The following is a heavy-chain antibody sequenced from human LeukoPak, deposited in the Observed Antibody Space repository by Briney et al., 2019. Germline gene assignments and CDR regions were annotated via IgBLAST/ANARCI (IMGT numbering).Heavy chain of an antibody. CDR1: GYTFTSYG. D-gene: IGHD3-22*01. V-gene: IGHV1-18*01. CDR3: ARDKGDYYHSSRYTLFDY. Sequence: ASVKVSCKASGYTFTSYGISWVGQAPGQGREWMGWISAYNGNKNYAQKLQGRDSMTTDTYTSTANMELRSLRSDDTAVYYCARDKGDYYHSSRYTLFDYWGQGTLVTVSS. J-gene: IGHJ4*02. CDR2: ISAYNGNK.